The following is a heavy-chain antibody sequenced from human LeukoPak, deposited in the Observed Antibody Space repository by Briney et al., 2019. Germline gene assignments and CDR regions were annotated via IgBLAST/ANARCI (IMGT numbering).Heavy chain of an antibody. V-gene: IGHV3-23*01. J-gene: IGHJ4*02. Sequence: SGGSLRLSCAASGFTFSSYAMSWVRQAPGKGLEWVSAISGSGGSTYYADSVKGRFTISRDNSKNTLYLQMNSLRAEDTAVYYCAKRVVWAAAGTEFVWGQGTLVTVSS. CDR2: ISGSGGST. CDR3: AKRVVWAAAGTEFV. D-gene: IGHD6-13*01. CDR1: GFTFSSYA.